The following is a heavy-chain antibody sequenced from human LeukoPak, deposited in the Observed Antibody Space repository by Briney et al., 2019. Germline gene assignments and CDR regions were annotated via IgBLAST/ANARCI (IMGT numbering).Heavy chain of an antibody. CDR3: ARGGLYSSSSYYYYMDV. V-gene: IGHV3-21*01. D-gene: IGHD6-6*01. J-gene: IGHJ6*03. Sequence: GGSLRLSCAASGFTFSSHSMHWVRQAPGKGLEWVSSISSSSSHIYYADSVKGRFTISRDNAKNSLYLQMNSLRAEDTAVYYCARGGLYSSSSYYYYMDVWGKGTTVTVSS. CDR2: ISSSSSHI. CDR1: GFTFSSHS.